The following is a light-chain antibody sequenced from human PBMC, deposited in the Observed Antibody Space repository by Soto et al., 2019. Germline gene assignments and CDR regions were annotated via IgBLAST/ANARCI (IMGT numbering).Light chain of an antibody. CDR3: HQYCRSASSIT. Sequence: ESVLTQSPGTLSLSPGDRATLSCRASQSVRSGHLAWYQQKPGQAPRLVIYDASTTATGIPDRFSGGWSGTDFTITISRVEPDYVAVYSCHQYCRSASSITFGPGTKVEIK. CDR2: DAS. V-gene: IGKV3-20*01. J-gene: IGKJ3*01. CDR1: QSVRSGH.